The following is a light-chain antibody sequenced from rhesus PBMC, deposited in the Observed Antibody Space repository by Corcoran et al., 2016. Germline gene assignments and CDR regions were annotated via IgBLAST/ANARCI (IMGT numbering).Light chain of an antibody. CDR3: LQGYSTPFT. CDR1: QGISDY. V-gene: IGKV1-36*02. CDR2: AAS. Sequence: DIQMTQSPSSLSASVGDRVTITCRASQGISDYLNWYQQKPGKAPKRLIYAASSLESGVPSRFSGSGSGTDFTLTSSSLQPEDFAAYYCLQGYSTPFTFGPGTKLDI. J-gene: IGKJ3*01.